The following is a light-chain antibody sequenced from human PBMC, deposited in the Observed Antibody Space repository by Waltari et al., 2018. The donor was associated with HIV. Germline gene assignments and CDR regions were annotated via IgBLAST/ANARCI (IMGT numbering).Light chain of an antibody. CDR3: SSFTTSSTGV. V-gene: IGLV2-14*03. J-gene: IGLJ3*02. CDR2: NVS. Sequence: QSALTQPASVSGSPGQSITISCTGISSDYSVSWYQQHPGRAPKLMIYNVSNRPSGVSSRFSGSKSGHTASLTIARLQADDEADYYCSSFTTSSTGVFGGGTKLTVL. CDR1: SSDYS.